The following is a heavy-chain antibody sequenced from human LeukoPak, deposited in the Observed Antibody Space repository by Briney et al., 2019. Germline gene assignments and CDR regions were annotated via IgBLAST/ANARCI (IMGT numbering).Heavy chain of an antibody. CDR3: ARGMRCSSTSCSYDY. Sequence: SVKVSCKASGGTFSSYPISWVRQAPGQGLEWMGGIIPIFDTANYAQKFQGRVTITADESTSTAYMELSSLRSEDTAVYYCARGMRCSSTSCSYDYWGQGTLVTVSS. D-gene: IGHD2-2*01. V-gene: IGHV1-69*13. CDR2: IIPIFDTA. J-gene: IGHJ4*02. CDR1: GGTFSSYP.